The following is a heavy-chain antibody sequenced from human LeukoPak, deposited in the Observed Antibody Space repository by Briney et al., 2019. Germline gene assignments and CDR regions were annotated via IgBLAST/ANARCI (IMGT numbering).Heavy chain of an antibody. CDR1: GFTFSSYS. Sequence: GGSLRLSCAASGFTFSSYSMNWVRRAPGKGLEWVSSISSSSSYIYYADSVKGRFTLSRDNAKNTLYLQMNSLIAEDTAVYYCAREGIPGPKDVWGKGTTVTVSS. CDR2: ISSSSSYI. CDR3: AREGIPGPKDV. J-gene: IGHJ6*04. V-gene: IGHV3-21*01. D-gene: IGHD2-21*01.